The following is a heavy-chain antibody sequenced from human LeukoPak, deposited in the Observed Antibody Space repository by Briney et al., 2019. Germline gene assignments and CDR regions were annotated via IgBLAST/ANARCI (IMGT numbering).Heavy chain of an antibody. Sequence: PSETLSLTCAVYGGSFSGYYWSWIRQPPGKGLEWIGEINHSGSTNYNPSLKSRVTISVDTSKNQFSLKLSSVTAADTAVYYCARENWNQLLFRAFRWFDPWGQGTLVTVSS. D-gene: IGHD2-2*01. CDR2: INHSGST. J-gene: IGHJ5*02. V-gene: IGHV4-34*01. CDR1: GGSFSGYY. CDR3: ARENWNQLLFRAFRWFDP.